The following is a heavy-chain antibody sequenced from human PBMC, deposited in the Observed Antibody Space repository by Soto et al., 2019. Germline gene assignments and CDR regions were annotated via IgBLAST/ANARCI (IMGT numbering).Heavy chain of an antibody. CDR2: IIPILGIA. CDR3: ARDFIDYIWGSYRTGDAFDI. J-gene: IGHJ3*02. V-gene: IGHV1-69*04. CDR1: GGTFSSYT. Sequence: SVKVSCKASGGTFSSYTISWVRQAPGQGLEWMGRIIPILGIANYAQKFQGRVTITADKSTSTAYMELSSLRSEDTAVYYCARDFIDYIWGSYRTGDAFDIWGQGTMVTVSS. D-gene: IGHD3-16*02.